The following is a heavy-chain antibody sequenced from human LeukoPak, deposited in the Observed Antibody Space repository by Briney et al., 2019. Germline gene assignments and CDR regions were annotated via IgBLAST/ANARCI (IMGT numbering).Heavy chain of an antibody. J-gene: IGHJ5*02. V-gene: IGHV4-59*08. D-gene: IGHD3-10*01. Sequence: KPSETLSLTCTVSGGSISSYYWSSSRQPPAKELEWIGYIYYSGSTNYNPSLKSRVTLSVDTSKKKFSVKLSSVRAADTAVYYWAITLWFGELIGFETWGARTLGTVSS. CDR1: GGSISSYY. CDR2: IYYSGST. CDR3: AITLWFGELIGFET.